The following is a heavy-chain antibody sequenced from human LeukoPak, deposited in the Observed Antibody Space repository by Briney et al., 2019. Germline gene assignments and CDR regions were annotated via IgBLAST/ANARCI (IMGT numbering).Heavy chain of an antibody. J-gene: IGHJ6*04. Sequence: GRSLRLSCAASGFSFSNYAMHWVRQAPGKGLEWVAIVSYDGSKKYYADSVKGRFTISRDNSKNTLYLQMNSLRAEDTAVYYCARDPNGMDVWGKGTTVTVSS. CDR1: GFSFSNYA. CDR3: ARDPNGMDV. CDR2: VSYDGSKK. V-gene: IGHV3-30*04.